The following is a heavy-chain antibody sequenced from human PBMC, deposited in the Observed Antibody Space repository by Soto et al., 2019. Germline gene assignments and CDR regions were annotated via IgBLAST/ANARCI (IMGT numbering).Heavy chain of an antibody. CDR2: VYYAGPT. Sequence: SETLSLTCAVSGNSLSSSNWWTWVRQPPGKGLEWIGEVYYAGPTNYNPSLERRVTISVDKSKNQFSLKVNSVTAPDTAVYFGASGPSLATRAFDFWGQGTRRTVSS. J-gene: IGHJ3*01. D-gene: IGHD6-6*01. CDR1: GNSLSSSNW. V-gene: IGHV4-4*02. CDR3: ASGPSLATRAFDF.